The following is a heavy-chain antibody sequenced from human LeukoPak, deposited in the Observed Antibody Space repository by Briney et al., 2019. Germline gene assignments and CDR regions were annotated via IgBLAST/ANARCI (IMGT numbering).Heavy chain of an antibody. Sequence: PSETLSLTCTVSGGSISSGSYYWGWIRQPPGKGLEWIGSIYHSGSTYYNPSLKSRVTISVDTSKNQFSLKLSSVIAADTAVYYCARREYSGSYYYWGQGTLVTVSS. CDR3: ARREYSGSYYY. CDR2: IYHSGST. D-gene: IGHD1-26*01. CDR1: GGSISSGSYY. J-gene: IGHJ4*02. V-gene: IGHV4-39*01.